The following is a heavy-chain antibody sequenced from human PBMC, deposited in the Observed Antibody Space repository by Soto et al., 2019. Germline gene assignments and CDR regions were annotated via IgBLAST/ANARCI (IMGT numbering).Heavy chain of an antibody. D-gene: IGHD2-21*01. CDR1: GYTFTNYY. CDR2: INPRGGST. J-gene: IGHJ6*03. Sequence: QVQLVQSGAEVKKHGASVKVSCTASGYTFTNYYIHWEGQAPGQGLEWMGMINPRGGSTTYAQKLQGRVTMTRDTYTSTVFMELNNLRSGDTAVYYCSRDSWFSKTYRYSMDVWGRGTTVTVSS. CDR3: SRDSWFSKTYRYSMDV. V-gene: IGHV1-46*03.